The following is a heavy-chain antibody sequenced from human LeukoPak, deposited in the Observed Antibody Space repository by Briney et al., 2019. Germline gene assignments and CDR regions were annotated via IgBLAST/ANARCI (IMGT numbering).Heavy chain of an antibody. CDR2: IYYSGST. Sequence: PSETLSLTCTVSGGSISSYYWSWIRQPPGKGLEWIGYIYYSGSTNYNPSLKSRVTISVDTSKYQFSLKLSSVTAADTAVYYCARVIRGGSYYYFVYWGQGTLVTVSS. D-gene: IGHD1-26*01. CDR1: GGSISSYY. V-gene: IGHV4-59*01. CDR3: ARVIRGGSYYYFVY. J-gene: IGHJ4*02.